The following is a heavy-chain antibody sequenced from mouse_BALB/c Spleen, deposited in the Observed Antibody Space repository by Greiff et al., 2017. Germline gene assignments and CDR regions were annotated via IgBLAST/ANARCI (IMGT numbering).Heavy chain of an antibody. CDR2: ISDGGSYT. CDR1: GFTFSDYY. J-gene: IGHJ3*01. Sequence: EVQLVESGGGLVKPGGSLKLSCAASGFTFSDYYMYWVRQTPEKRLEWVATISDGGSYTYYPDSVKGRFTISRDNAKNNLYLQMSSLKSEDTAMYYCARDWDWFAYWGQGTLVTVSA. V-gene: IGHV5-4*02. CDR3: ARDWDWFAY. D-gene: IGHD4-1*01.